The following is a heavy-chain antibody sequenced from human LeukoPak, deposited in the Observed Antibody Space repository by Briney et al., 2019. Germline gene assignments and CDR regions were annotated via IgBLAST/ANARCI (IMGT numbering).Heavy chain of an antibody. CDR2: ISAYNGNT. V-gene: IGHV1-18*01. CDR1: GYTFTSYG. D-gene: IGHD6-6*01. Sequence: GASVKVSCKASGYTFTSYGISWVRQAPGQGLEWMGWISAYNGNTNYAQKLQGRVTMTTDTSTSTVYMELSSQRSGDTAVYYCARNRGFTSSSSLGDWGQGPLVTVSS. J-gene: IGHJ4*02. CDR3: ARNRGFTSSSSLGD.